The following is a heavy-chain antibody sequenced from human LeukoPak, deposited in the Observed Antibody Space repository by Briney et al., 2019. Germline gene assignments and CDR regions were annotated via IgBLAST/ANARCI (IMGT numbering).Heavy chain of an antibody. V-gene: IGHV3-30-3*01. CDR1: GFTFSTYA. J-gene: IGHJ4*02. CDR3: ARDLLGGGLDY. Sequence: GGSLRLSCAASGFTFSTYAMYWVRQAPGKGLEWVAIVSYDGSIEYYADSVKGRFTISRDNSKSTLYLQMNSLRAEDTAVYYCARDLLGGGLDYWGQGTLVTVSS. D-gene: IGHD3-16*01. CDR2: VSYDGSIE.